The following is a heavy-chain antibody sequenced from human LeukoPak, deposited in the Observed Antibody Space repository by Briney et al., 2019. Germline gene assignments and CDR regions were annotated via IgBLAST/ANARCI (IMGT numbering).Heavy chain of an antibody. V-gene: IGHV3-7*01. CDR2: IKQDGSEK. J-gene: IGHJ4*02. CDR3: ARVVGAYWAFDY. D-gene: IGHD1-26*01. CDR1: GFTFDDYA. Sequence: QPGRSLRLSCAASGFTFDDYAMHWVRQAPGKGLEWVANIKQDGSEKYYVDSVKGRFTISRDNAKNSLYLQMNSLRAEDTAVYYCARVVGAYWAFDYWGQGTLVTVSS.